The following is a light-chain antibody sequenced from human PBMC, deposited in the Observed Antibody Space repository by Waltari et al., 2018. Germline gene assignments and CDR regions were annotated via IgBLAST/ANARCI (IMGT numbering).Light chain of an antibody. CDR2: GAS. CDR1: QSVGRS. Sequence: EMVLTQSPGTLSLSPGERVTLSCRASQSVGRSLAWYQQKPVQAPRLLIYGASSRATGIPDRFSGSESGTDFSLTISRLAPDDLAVYYCQHYVRLPVTFGQGTKVEI. V-gene: IGKV3-20*01. CDR3: QHYVRLPVT. J-gene: IGKJ1*01.